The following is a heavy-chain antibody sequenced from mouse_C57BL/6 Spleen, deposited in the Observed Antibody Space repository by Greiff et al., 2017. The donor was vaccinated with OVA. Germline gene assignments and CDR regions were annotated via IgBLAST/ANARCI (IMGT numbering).Heavy chain of an antibody. V-gene: IGHV5-4*01. CDR1: GFTFSSYA. Sequence: EVQGVESGGGLVKPGGSLKLSCAASGFTFSSYAMSWVRQTPEKRLEWVATISDGGSYTYYPDNVKGRFTISRDNAKNNLYLQMSHLKSEDTAMYYCARDRWDDYDEGFAYWGQGTLVTVSA. D-gene: IGHD2-4*01. J-gene: IGHJ3*01. CDR3: ARDRWDDYDEGFAY. CDR2: ISDGGSYT.